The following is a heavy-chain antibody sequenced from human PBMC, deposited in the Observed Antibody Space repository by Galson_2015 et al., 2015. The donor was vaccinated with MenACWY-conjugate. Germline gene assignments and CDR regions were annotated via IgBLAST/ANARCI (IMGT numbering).Heavy chain of an antibody. CDR3: ARGPSRWSRY. CDR2: INHSGST. D-gene: IGHD4-23*01. V-gene: IGHV4-34*01. J-gene: IGHJ4*02. Sequence: SESLSLTCAVYGGSLSRYYWSWIRQPPGQGLVWIGEINHSGSTNYNPSLTSRVTMSVDTSKNQFSLKLSSVTAADTAVYYCARGPSRWSRYWGQGTQVTVSS. CDR1: GGSLSRYY.